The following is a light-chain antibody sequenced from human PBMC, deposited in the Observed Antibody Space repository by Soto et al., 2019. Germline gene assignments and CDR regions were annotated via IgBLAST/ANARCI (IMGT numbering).Light chain of an antibody. V-gene: IGKV1-17*03. J-gene: IGKJ1*01. CDR2: AAS. CDR1: QAIKNY. Sequence: DIQMTQSPSGMSAPVGDRVTITCRASQAIKNYLAWFQQRPGEVPRRLIYAASNLQSGVPSRFSGSGFGTEFTLTISSLQPEDFATYYCLQHYGYPQTFGQGTKV. CDR3: LQHYGYPQT.